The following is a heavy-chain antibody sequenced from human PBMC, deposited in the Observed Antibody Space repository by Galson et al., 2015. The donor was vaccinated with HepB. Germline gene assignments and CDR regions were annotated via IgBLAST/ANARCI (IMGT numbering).Heavy chain of an antibody. D-gene: IGHD3-16*01. CDR2: ISSSSGSI. V-gene: IGHV3-48*02. J-gene: IGHJ4*02. Sequence: SLRLSCAASGFTFINYAMSWVRQAPGKGLEWVSYISSSSGSIYYADSVKGRFTISRDNAKSSLYLQMNSLRDEDTAVYYCARASGGAIYYWGQGTLVTVSS. CDR3: ARASGGAIYY. CDR1: GFTFINYA.